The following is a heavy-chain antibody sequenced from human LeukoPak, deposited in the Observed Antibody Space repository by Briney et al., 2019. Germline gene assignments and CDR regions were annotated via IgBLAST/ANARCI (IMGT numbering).Heavy chain of an antibody. CDR3: AKDPYSSGWYHRDNPHDY. D-gene: IGHD6-19*01. CDR1: GFTFSSYA. CDR2: ISGRGGST. Sequence: PGGSLRLSCAASGFTFSSYAMSWVRQAPGKGREWVSAISGRGGSTYYADSGRGRFTISTDNSTHPLYLQMNSLRAEATAVYYCAKDPYSSGWYHRDNPHDYWGQGTLVTVSS. J-gene: IGHJ4*02. V-gene: IGHV3-23*01.